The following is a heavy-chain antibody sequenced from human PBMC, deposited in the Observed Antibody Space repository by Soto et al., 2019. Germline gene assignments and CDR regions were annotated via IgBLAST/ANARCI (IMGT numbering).Heavy chain of an antibody. Sequence: EVQLLESGGGLVQPGGSLRLSCAASGFTFSNYAMNWVRQALGKGLEWVSVISGSGGSTYYADSVKGRFTISRDNSKNTLYLQMNSLRAEDTAVYYCAKRGSGSYYDYWGQGTLVTVSS. CDR3: AKRGSGSYYDY. CDR1: GFTFSNYA. J-gene: IGHJ4*02. V-gene: IGHV3-23*01. D-gene: IGHD3-10*01. CDR2: ISGSGGST.